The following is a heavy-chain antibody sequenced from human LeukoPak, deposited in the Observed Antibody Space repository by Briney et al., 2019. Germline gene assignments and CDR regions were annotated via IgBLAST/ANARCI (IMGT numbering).Heavy chain of an antibody. J-gene: IGHJ6*02. Sequence: GWSLRLSCAASGFTFSSYGMHWVRQAPGKGLEWVAVISYDGSNKYYADSVKGRFTISRDNSKNTLYLQMNSLRAEDTAVYYCAKGLYSYGYAGMDVWGQGTTVTVSS. D-gene: IGHD5-18*01. CDR2: ISYDGSNK. V-gene: IGHV3-30*18. CDR1: GFTFSSYG. CDR3: AKGLYSYGYAGMDV.